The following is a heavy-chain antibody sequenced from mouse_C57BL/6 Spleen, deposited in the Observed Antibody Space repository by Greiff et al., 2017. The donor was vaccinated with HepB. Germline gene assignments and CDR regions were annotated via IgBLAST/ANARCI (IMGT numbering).Heavy chain of an antibody. Sequence: VQLQQPGAELVRPGTSVKLSCKASGYTFTSYWMHWVKQRPGQGLEWIGVIDPSDSYTNYNQKFKGKATLTVDTSSSTAYMQLSSLTSEDSAVYYCAREGIYYYGSSYVGAYWGQGTLVTVSA. CDR3: AREGIYYYGSSYVGAY. J-gene: IGHJ3*01. V-gene: IGHV1-59*01. D-gene: IGHD1-1*01. CDR1: GYTFTSYW. CDR2: IDPSDSYT.